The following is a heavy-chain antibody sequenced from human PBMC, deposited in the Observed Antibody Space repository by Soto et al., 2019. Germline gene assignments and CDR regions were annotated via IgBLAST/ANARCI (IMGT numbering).Heavy chain of an antibody. CDR2: MNPNSGNT. CDR3: AREVAGRSYQPIDF. J-gene: IGHJ4*02. V-gene: IGHV1-8*01. Sequence: QVQLVQSGAEVKKPGASVKVSCKASGYTFTSYDINWVRQATGQGLEWMGWMNPNSGNTGYAQKFQGRVNMTRDTSINTAYRELSSLRSEDTAVYYCAREVAGRSYQPIDFWGQGTLVTVSS. D-gene: IGHD2-15*01. CDR1: GYTFTSYD.